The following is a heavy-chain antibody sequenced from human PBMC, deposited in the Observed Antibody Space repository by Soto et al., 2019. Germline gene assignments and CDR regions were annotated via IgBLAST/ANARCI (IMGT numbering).Heavy chain of an antibody. V-gene: IGHV3-30*18. CDR1: GFTFSSYG. J-gene: IGHJ5*02. Sequence: QVQLVESGGGVVQPGRSLRLSCAASGFTFSSYGMYWVRQAPGEGLEWVAVISYDGSNKLYADSVKGRFTISRDNSKNTLYLQMNSLRVEDTAVYYCAKDPRIAATGTAWFDPWGQGTLVTVSS. CDR3: AKDPRIAATGTAWFDP. D-gene: IGHD6-13*01. CDR2: ISYDGSNK.